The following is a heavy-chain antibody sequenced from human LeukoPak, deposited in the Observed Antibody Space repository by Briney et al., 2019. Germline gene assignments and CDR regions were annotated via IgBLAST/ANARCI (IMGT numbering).Heavy chain of an antibody. CDR2: IWYDGSNK. J-gene: IGHJ4*02. CDR3: ARETLGSFDY. D-gene: IGHD2/OR15-2a*01. Sequence: GGSLRLSCAASGFTFSSYGMHWVRQAPGKGLEWVAAIWYDGSNKYYADSVKGRFTIPRDNSKNTLYLQMNSLRAEDTAVYYCARETLGSFDYWGQGTLVTVSS. V-gene: IGHV3-33*01. CDR1: GFTFSSYG.